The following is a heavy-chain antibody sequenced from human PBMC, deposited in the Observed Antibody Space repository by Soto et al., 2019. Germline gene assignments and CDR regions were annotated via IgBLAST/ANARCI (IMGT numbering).Heavy chain of an antibody. CDR3: AREVMEPATSDAFDI. J-gene: IGHJ3*02. CDR1: GGSISSVNYF. V-gene: IGHV4-30-4*01. CDR2: IYYSGST. D-gene: IGHD1-26*01. Sequence: SKTLSLTCSFSGGSISSVNYFWSLIRQPPGKGLEWIGYIYYSGSTYYNPSLKSRVTISVDTSKNQFSLKLSSVTAADTAVYFCAREVMEPATSDAFDIWGQGTMVT.